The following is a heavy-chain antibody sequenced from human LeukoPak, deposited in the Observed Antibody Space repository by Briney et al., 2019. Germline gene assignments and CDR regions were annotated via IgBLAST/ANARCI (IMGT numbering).Heavy chain of an antibody. CDR1: GFTLRNYW. D-gene: IGHD3-10*01. J-gene: IGHJ3*02. Sequence: GGSLRLSCAASGFTLRNYWMGWVRQAPGKGLEWVSAISGGGGSTYYGVSVKGRFTISRDNSKNTLFLQMNSLRAEDTAVYYCARFGSLNDAFDIWGQGTMVTVSS. V-gene: IGHV3-23*01. CDR3: ARFGSLNDAFDI. CDR2: ISGGGGST.